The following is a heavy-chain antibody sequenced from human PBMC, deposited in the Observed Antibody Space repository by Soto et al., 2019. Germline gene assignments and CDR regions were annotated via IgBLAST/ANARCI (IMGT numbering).Heavy chain of an antibody. D-gene: IGHD4-17*01. CDR2: ISGNGEII. CDR1: GFIFSNYA. CDR3: ARDVDADFRTDFDY. Sequence: GGSLRLSCTASGFIFSNYAIHWIRRAPGKGLEWISYISGNGEIIQYAASARGRFTISRDNAENSVYLEMDSLRAEDTALYYCARDVDADFRTDFDYWGRGTLVTVSS. J-gene: IGHJ4*02. V-gene: IGHV3-11*01.